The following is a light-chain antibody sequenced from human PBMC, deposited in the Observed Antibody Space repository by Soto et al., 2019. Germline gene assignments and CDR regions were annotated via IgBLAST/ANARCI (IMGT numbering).Light chain of an antibody. J-gene: IGLJ1*01. CDR3: SSFGGSNNV. CDR1: SGDVGAYNY. CDR2: EVT. Sequence: QSALTQPPSASGSPGQSVTISCTGTSGDVGAYNYVSWYQQHPGKAPKLMVYEVTKRPSGVPDRFSGSKSGNTASLTVSGLQAEDEADYYCSSFGGSNNVFGTGTKLTAL. V-gene: IGLV2-8*01.